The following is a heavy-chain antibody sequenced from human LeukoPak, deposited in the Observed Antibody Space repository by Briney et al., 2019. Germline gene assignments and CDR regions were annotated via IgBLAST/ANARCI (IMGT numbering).Heavy chain of an antibody. D-gene: IGHD5-18*01. CDR3: ARGSGYNYAYYFDY. V-gene: IGHV3-23*01. CDR2: ISGSGGST. J-gene: IGHJ4*02. CDR1: GFTYSSYA. Sequence: GGSLRLSCAASGFTYSSYAMSWVRQAPGKGLEWVSVISGSGGSTYHADSVKGRFTISRDNSKNTLYLQMNSLRAEDTAVYYCARGSGYNYAYYFDYWGQGTLVTVSS.